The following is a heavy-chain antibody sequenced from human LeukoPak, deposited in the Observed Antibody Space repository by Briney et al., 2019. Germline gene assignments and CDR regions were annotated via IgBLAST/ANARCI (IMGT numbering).Heavy chain of an antibody. CDR1: GGSISSDFYY. V-gene: IGHV4-31*03. CDR3: ARGTAVAGT. J-gene: IGHJ5*02. CDR2: IYHNGST. Sequence: PSETLSLTCTVSGGSISSDFYYWSWIRQHTGKGLEWIGDIYHNGSTYYNPSLKSRVTISVDTSKKQFSLRLSSVTAADTAVYYCARGTAVAGTWGQGTLVTVSS. D-gene: IGHD6-19*01.